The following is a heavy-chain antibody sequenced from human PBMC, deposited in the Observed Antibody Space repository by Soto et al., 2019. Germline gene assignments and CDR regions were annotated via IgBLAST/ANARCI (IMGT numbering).Heavy chain of an antibody. Sequence: ASVNVSCKASGYTLTNYDMHWVRQAPGQGLEWMGIFNPRGGSTSLAQKFQGRVTMPWDTSTTTVYMEVSRLRSEDTAVYYCARGVTAVELPYDYWGQGTLVTVSS. CDR3: ARGVTAVELPYDY. J-gene: IGHJ4*02. V-gene: IGHV1-46*01. D-gene: IGHD1-7*01. CDR2: FNPRGGST. CDR1: GYTLTNYD.